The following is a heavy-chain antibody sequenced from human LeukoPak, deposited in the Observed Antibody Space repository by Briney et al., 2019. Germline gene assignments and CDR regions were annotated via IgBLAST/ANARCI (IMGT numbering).Heavy chain of an antibody. CDR1: GGSITNYF. V-gene: IGHV4-4*07. CDR3: ARYYCRGISCYTWTDY. D-gene: IGHD2-2*02. CDR2: IHSTGNR. J-gene: IGHJ4*02. Sequence: PSETLSLTCTVSGGSITNYFWTWIRHPAGKGREWVGRIHSTGNRPYNPSPKRRVTMSVDTSKNHFSLNLSSVTAASTVLYYCARYYCRGISCYTWTDYWGQGTLVTVSS.